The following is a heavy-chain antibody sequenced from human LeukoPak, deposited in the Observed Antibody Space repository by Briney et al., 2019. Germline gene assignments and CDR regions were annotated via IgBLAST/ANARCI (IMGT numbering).Heavy chain of an antibody. CDR1: GYTLTELS. CDR3: ATSYDYVWGSYRYKGRDWFDP. CDR2: FDPEDGET. D-gene: IGHD3-16*02. Sequence: GASVKVSCKVSGYTLTELSIHWVRQAPGKGLEWMGGFDPEDGETIYAQKFQGRVTMTEDTSTDTAYMELSSLRSEDTAVYYCATSYDYVWGSYRYKGRDWFDPWGQGTLVTVSS. V-gene: IGHV1-24*01. J-gene: IGHJ5*02.